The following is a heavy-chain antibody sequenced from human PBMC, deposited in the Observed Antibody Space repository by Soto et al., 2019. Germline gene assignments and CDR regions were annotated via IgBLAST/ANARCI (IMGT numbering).Heavy chain of an antibody. D-gene: IGHD3-10*01. J-gene: IGHJ4*02. CDR2: IGTAGNT. V-gene: IGHV3-13*01. CDR1: GFIFSIYD. Sequence: EVQLVESGGGLVQPGGSLRLSCAASGFIFSIYDMHWVRQPKGKGLEWVSAIGTAGNTYYPDSVKGRFTISRENAQTSLSPQLNSLRVGDTAMYYCARAARASHHNIDFWGQGTLVTVSS. CDR3: ARAARASHHNIDF.